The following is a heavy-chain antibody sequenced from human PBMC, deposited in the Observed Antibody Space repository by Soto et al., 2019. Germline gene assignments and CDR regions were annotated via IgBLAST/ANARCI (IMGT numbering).Heavy chain of an antibody. Sequence: PSETLSLTCTVSGGSVSSGSYYWSWIRQPPGKGLEWIGYIYYSGSTNYNPSLKSRVTISVDTSKNQFSLKLSSVTAADTAVYYCATTTVVTQVWFQHWGQGTLVTVSS. J-gene: IGHJ1*01. CDR3: ATTTVVTQVWFQH. D-gene: IGHD4-17*01. CDR2: IYYSGST. CDR1: GGSVSSGSYY. V-gene: IGHV4-61*01.